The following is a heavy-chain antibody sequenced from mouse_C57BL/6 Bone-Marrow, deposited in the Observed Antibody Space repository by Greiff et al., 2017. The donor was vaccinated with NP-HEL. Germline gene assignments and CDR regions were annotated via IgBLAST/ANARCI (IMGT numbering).Heavy chain of an antibody. CDR3: ARRRYGSYAMDY. J-gene: IGHJ4*01. V-gene: IGHV5-12*01. D-gene: IGHD2-10*02. Sequence: EVQLVESGGGLVQPGGSLKLSYAASGFTFSDYYMYWVRQTPEKRLEWVAYISNGGGSTYYPDTVKGRFTISRDNAKNTLYLQMSRLKSEDTAMYYCARRRYGSYAMDYWGQGTSVTVSS. CDR1: GFTFSDYY. CDR2: ISNGGGST.